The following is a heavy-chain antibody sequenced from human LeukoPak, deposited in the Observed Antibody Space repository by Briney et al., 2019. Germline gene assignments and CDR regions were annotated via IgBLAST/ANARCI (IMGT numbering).Heavy chain of an antibody. CDR2: ISSTGST. Sequence: GGSLRLSCAASGFSFSRYTMSWVRQAPGKGLEWVSAISSTGSTFNADSVTGRFTISIDNSKNTLYLQMDSLRVEDTARYFCARVAYSRAWYLFDNWGPEALVTVSS. J-gene: IGHJ4*02. CDR1: GFSFSRYT. V-gene: IGHV3-23*01. CDR3: ARVAYSRAWYLFDN. D-gene: IGHD3-16*01.